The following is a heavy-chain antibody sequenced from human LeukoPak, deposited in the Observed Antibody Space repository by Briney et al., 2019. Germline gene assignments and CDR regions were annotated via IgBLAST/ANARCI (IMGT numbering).Heavy chain of an antibody. CDR2: IYYSGST. V-gene: IGHV4-30-4*01. D-gene: IGHD2/OR15-2a*01. J-gene: IGHJ4*02. Sequence: SETLSLTCTVSGGSISSGDYYWSWIRQPPGKGLEWIGYIYYSGSTYYNPSLKSRVTISVDTSKNQFSLKLSSVTAADTAVYYCARGRGGGNYFSPPPKVYFDYWGQGTLVTVSS. CDR3: ARGRGGGNYFSPPPKVYFDY. CDR1: GGSISSGDYY.